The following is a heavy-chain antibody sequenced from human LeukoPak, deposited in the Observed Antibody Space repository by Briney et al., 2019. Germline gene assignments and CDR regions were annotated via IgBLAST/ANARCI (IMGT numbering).Heavy chain of an antibody. V-gene: IGHV1-2*06. CDR1: GYTFTGYY. J-gene: IGHJ3*02. D-gene: IGHD2-2*01. CDR3: ARSIVVVPRGGNDAFDI. Sequence: ASVKVSCKASGYTFTGYYIHWVRQAPGQGLEWMGRINPNSGGTNYAQKFQGRVTMTRDTSISTAYMELSRLRSDDTAVYYCARSIVVVPRGGNDAFDIWGPGTVVTVSS. CDR2: INPNSGGT.